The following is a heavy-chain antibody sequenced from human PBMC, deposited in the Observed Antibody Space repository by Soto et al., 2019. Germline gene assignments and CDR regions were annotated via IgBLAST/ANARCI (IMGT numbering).Heavy chain of an antibody. D-gene: IGHD3-10*01. Sequence: SETLSLTCAVYGGSFSGYYWSWIRQPPGKGLEWIGEINHSGSTNYNPSLKSRVTISVDTSKNQFSLKLSSVTAADTAVYYCARTNSYGSGTFTDAFDIWGQGTMVTVSS. CDR3: ARTNSYGSGTFTDAFDI. J-gene: IGHJ3*02. CDR1: GGSFSGYY. V-gene: IGHV4-34*01. CDR2: INHSGST.